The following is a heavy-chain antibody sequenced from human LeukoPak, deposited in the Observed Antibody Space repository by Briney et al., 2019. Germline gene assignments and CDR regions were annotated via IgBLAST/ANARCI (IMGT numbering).Heavy chain of an antibody. D-gene: IGHD3-10*01. CDR3: ARLYGSGSFYHPPYY. CDR1: GFTFSSYA. V-gene: IGHV3-23*01. J-gene: IGHJ4*02. Sequence: PGGSLRLSCAASGFTFSSYAMSWVRQAPGKGLEWVSAISGSGGSTYYADSVKGRFTISRDNSKNTLYLQMNSLRAKDTAVYYCARLYGSGSFYHPPYYWGQGTLVTVSS. CDR2: ISGSGGST.